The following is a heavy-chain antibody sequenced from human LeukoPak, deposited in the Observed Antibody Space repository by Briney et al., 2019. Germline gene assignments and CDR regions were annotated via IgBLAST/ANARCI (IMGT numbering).Heavy chain of an antibody. Sequence: ASVKVSCKGSGYTFTSYGISWVRQAPGQGLEWMGWISAYNGNTNYAQKLQGRVTMTTDTSTSTAYMELRSLRSDDTAVYYCARGSGRSLPRNLGAFDIWGQGTMVTVSS. CDR3: ARGSGRSLPRNLGAFDI. CDR2: ISAYNGNT. CDR1: GYTFTSYG. J-gene: IGHJ3*02. V-gene: IGHV1-18*01. D-gene: IGHD1-14*01.